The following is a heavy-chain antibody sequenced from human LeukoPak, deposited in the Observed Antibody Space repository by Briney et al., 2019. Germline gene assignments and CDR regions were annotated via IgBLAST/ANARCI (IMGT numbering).Heavy chain of an antibody. CDR3: ARTYGYSYGPSYYFDY. D-gene: IGHD5-18*01. CDR1: GGSISSSNW. CDR2: INHSGST. J-gene: IGHJ4*02. Sequence: PSETLSLTCAVSGGSISSSNWWSWVRQPPGKGLEWIGEINHSGSTNYNPSLKSRVTISVDTSKNQFSLKLSSVTAADTAVYYCARTYGYSYGPSYYFDYWGQGILVTVSS. V-gene: IGHV4-4*02.